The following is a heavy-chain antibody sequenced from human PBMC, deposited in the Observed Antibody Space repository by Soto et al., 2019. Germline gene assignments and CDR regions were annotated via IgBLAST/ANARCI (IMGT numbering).Heavy chain of an antibody. CDR3: AKHSGGYDLGGGY. Sequence: EVQLLECGGGLVQPGGSLRLSCAASGFTFSSYAMSWVRQAPGKGLEWVSAISGSGGSTYYADSVKGRFTISRDNSKNTLYLQMNSLRAEDTAVYYCAKHSGGYDLGGGYWGQGTLVTVSS. V-gene: IGHV3-23*01. D-gene: IGHD5-12*01. CDR2: ISGSGGST. CDR1: GFTFSSYA. J-gene: IGHJ4*02.